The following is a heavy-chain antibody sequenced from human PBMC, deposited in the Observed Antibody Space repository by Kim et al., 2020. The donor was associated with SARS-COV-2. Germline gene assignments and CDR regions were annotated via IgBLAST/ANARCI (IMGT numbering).Heavy chain of an antibody. D-gene: IGHD5-12*01. CDR1: GGSFSGYY. V-gene: IGHV4-34*01. Sequence: SETLSLTCAVYGGSFSGYYWGWVRQPPGKGLEWIGGINHSGTTTFNPSLNNRVTIYVDTSKNQLSLKLTSVTAADTAVYYCAREPPTSDTYYSYFMDVWGKGTTVTVSS. J-gene: IGHJ6*03. CDR2: INHSGTT. CDR3: AREPPTSDTYYSYFMDV.